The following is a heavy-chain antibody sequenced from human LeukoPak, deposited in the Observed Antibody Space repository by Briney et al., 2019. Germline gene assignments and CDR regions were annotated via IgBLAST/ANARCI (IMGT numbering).Heavy chain of an antibody. J-gene: IGHJ4*02. CDR1: GYTFTSYG. V-gene: IGHV1-18*01. CDR2: ISAYNGNT. Sequence: GASVKVSCKASGYTFTSYGISWVRQAPGQGLEWMGWISAYNGNTNYAQKLQGRVTMTTDTSTSTAYMELRSLRSDDTAVYYCARDECSSGSCYRYFDYWGQGTLVTVSS. CDR3: ARDECSSGSCYRYFDY. D-gene: IGHD2-15*01.